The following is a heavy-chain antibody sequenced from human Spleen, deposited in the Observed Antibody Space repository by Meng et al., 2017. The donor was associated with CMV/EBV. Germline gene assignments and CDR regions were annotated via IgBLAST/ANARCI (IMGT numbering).Heavy chain of an antibody. CDR1: GFTFSNYE. Sequence: GESLKISCAASGFTFSNYEMNWVRQAPGKGLEWISYISSSGDIILYADSVKGRFTISRDNAEKSLYLQMNSLRAEDTALYFCARCKIYDFSFYGMDVWGQGTTVTVSS. J-gene: IGHJ6*02. V-gene: IGHV3-48*03. D-gene: IGHD5/OR15-5a*01. CDR2: ISSSGDII. CDR3: ARCKIYDFSFYGMDV.